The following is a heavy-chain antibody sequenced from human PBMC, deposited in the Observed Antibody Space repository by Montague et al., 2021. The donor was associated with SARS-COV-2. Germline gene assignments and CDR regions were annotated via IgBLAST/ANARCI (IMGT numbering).Heavy chain of an antibody. CDR3: ARIRFLEWLSPRGMDV. D-gene: IGHD3-3*01. J-gene: IGHJ6*02. CDR1: GFSLSTSGMC. Sequence: PALVTPTQTLTLTCTFSGFSLSTSGMCVSWIRQPPGKALEWLALIDWDDDKYYSTSLKTRLTISKDTSKNQVVLTMTNMDPVDTATYYCARIRFLEWLSPRGMDVWGQGTTVTVSS. V-gene: IGHV2-70*01. CDR2: IDWDDDK.